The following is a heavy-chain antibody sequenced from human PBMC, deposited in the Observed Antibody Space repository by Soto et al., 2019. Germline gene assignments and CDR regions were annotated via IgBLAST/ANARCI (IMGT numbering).Heavy chain of an antibody. V-gene: IGHV3-23*01. D-gene: IGHD3-22*01. CDR3: AKVKTYYYDSSGPGNAFDI. CDR2: ISASGGSR. Sequence: GGTMRLSCTPSGFTFSSYAMSWVRQAPGKGMEWVSAISASGGSRYYADSVKGRFTISRDNSKNTLYLQMNSLRAEDTALYYCAKVKTYYYDSSGPGNAFDICGQGTMVSVSS. CDR1: GFTFSSYA. J-gene: IGHJ3*02.